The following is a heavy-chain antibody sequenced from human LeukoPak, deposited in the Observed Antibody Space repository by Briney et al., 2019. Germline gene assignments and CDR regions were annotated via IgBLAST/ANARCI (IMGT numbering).Heavy chain of an antibody. CDR2: IIPIFGTA. CDR3: AIFHNWNDPRSYYYYGMDV. J-gene: IGHJ6*04. Sequence: SVKVSCKASGGTFSSYAISWVRQAPGQGLEWMGGIIPIFGTANYAQRFRGRVTITADESTSTAYMELSSLRSEDTAVYYCAIFHNWNDPRSYYYYGMDVWGKGTTVTVSS. CDR1: GGTFSSYA. D-gene: IGHD1-1*01. V-gene: IGHV1-69*13.